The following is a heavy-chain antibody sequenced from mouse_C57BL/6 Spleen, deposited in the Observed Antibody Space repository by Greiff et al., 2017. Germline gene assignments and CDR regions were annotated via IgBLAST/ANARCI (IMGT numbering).Heavy chain of an antibody. J-gene: IGHJ4*01. Sequence: QVQLQQSGPELVKPGASVKLSCKASGYTFTSYDINWVKQRPGQGLEWIGWIYPRDGSTKYNEKFKGKATLTVDTSSSTAYMELHSLTSEDSAVYFCARGDYGSTYYAMDYWGQGTSVTVSS. V-gene: IGHV1-85*01. CDR3: ARGDYGSTYYAMDY. CDR2: IYPRDGST. D-gene: IGHD1-1*01. CDR1: GYTFTSYD.